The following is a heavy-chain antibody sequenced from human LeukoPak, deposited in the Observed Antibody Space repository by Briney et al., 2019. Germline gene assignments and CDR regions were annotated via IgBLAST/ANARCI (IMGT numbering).Heavy chain of an antibody. CDR1: GFTFSSYA. J-gene: IGHJ4*02. V-gene: IGHV3-30-3*01. Sequence: GGSLRLSCAASGFTFSSYAMHWVRQAPGKGLEWVAVISYDGSNKYCADSVKGRFTISRDNSKNTLYLQMNSLRAEDTAVYYCARDERLYYDSSGYWPGDYWGQGTLVTVSS. CDR3: ARDERLYYDSSGYWPGDY. CDR2: ISYDGSNK. D-gene: IGHD3-22*01.